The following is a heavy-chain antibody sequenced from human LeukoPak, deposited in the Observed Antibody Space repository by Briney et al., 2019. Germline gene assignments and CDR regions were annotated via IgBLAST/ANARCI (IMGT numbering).Heavy chain of an antibody. CDR2: IYYSGST. J-gene: IGHJ6*03. CDR3: ARGLWYSSGWYMVPNYYYYMDV. Sequence: PSETLSLTCSVSGGSISSSSYSWGWTRQPPGKGLEWIGNIYYSGSTYYNPSLKSRVTISVDTSKNQFSLKLSSVTAADTAVYYCARGLWYSSGWYMVPNYYYYMDVWGKGTTVTISS. D-gene: IGHD6-19*01. V-gene: IGHV4-39*07. CDR1: GGSISSSSYS.